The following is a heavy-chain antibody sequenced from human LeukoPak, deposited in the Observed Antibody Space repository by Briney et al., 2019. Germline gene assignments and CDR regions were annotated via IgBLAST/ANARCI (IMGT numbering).Heavy chain of an antibody. CDR3: AKDLHVSHYSSSSRGFDY. V-gene: IGHV3-23*01. CDR1: GFTFSNYA. CDR2: ISGSGTST. D-gene: IGHD6-6*01. J-gene: IGHJ4*02. Sequence: GGSLRLSCAASGFTFSNYAMNWVRQAPGKGLKWVSVISGSGTSTDYADSVKGRFTISRDTSKNTLYLQMNSLRAEDTALYYCAKDLHVSHYSSSSRGFDYWGQGTLVTVSS.